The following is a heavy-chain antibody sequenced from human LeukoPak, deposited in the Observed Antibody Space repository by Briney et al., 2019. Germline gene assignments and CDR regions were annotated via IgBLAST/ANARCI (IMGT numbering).Heavy chain of an antibody. CDR3: ARAFRARYFDL. D-gene: IGHD2/OR15-2a*01. J-gene: IGHJ2*01. CDR1: GGSISSYY. V-gene: IGHV4-59*08. CDR2: IYYSGST. Sequence: PSETLSLTCTVSGGSISSYYWSWIRQPPGKGLEWIGYIYYSGSTNHNPSLKSRVTISVDTSKNQFSLKLSSVTAADTAVYYCARAFRARYFDLWGRGTLVTVSS.